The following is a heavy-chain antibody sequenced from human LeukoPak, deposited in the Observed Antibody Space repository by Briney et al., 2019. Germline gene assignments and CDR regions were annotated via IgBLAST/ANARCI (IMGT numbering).Heavy chain of an antibody. V-gene: IGHV3-9*01. D-gene: IGHD3-10*01. Sequence: PGGSLRLSCAASGFTFDDYAMHWVRQAPGKGLEWVSSISWNSGSMGYADSVTGRFTISRDNAKNSLYLQMNSLRPEDTALYYCAKDSGSGTYYSYGYFDLWGRGTLVTVSS. J-gene: IGHJ2*01. CDR2: ISWNSGSM. CDR3: AKDSGSGTYYSYGYFDL. CDR1: GFTFDDYA.